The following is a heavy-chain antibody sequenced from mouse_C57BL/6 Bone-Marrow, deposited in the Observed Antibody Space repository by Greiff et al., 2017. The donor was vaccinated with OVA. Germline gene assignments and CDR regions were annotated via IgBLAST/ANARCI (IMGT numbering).Heavy chain of an antibody. D-gene: IGHD1-1*01. J-gene: IGHJ1*03. Sequence: VQLQQSGAELVKPGASVKISCKASGYAFSSYWMNWVKPRPGKGLEWIGQIYPGDGDTNYNGKFKGKATLTADKSSSTAYMQLSSLTSEDSAVYFCARVARYYGSSYWYFDVWGTGTTVTVSS. CDR3: ARVARYYGSSYWYFDV. V-gene: IGHV1-80*01. CDR2: IYPGDGDT. CDR1: GYAFSSYW.